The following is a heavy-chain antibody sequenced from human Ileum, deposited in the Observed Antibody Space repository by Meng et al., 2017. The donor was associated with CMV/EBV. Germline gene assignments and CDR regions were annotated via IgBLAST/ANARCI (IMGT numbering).Heavy chain of an antibody. J-gene: IGHJ4*02. D-gene: IGHD2-2*03. CDR1: GFTFSSSW. CDR3: VGGSGWIFDY. CDR2: INQDGSDK. Sequence: ETLSLTCAASGFTFSSSWMNWVRQAPGKGLEWVANINQDGSDKGYVDSVKGRFTISRDNAKNSLYLQMNSLRVGDTAVYYCVGGSGWIFDYWGQGTLVTVSS. V-gene: IGHV3-7*01.